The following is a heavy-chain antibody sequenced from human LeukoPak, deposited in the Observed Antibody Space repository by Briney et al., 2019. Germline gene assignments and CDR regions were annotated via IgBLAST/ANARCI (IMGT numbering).Heavy chain of an antibody. CDR3: ARRSIRSSGWDD. Sequence: ASVKVSCKVSGYTLTELSMHWVRQAPGKGLEWMGGFDPEDGETIYAQKFQGRVTMTGDTSTDTAYMELSSLRSEDTAVYYCARRSIRSSGWDDWGQGTLVTVSS. J-gene: IGHJ4*02. V-gene: IGHV1-24*01. CDR2: FDPEDGET. CDR1: GYTLTELS. D-gene: IGHD6-19*01.